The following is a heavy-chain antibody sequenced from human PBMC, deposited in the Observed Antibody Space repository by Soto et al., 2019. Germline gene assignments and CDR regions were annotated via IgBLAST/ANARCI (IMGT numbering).Heavy chain of an antibody. J-gene: IGHJ4*02. CDR1: GFTFSSYS. CDR2: ISSSSSTI. CDR3: ARDPDVRTTVTYFDY. V-gene: IGHV3-48*02. Sequence: GGSLTLSCAASGFTFSSYSMNWVRQAPGKGLEWVSYISSSSSTIYYADSVKGRFTISRDNAKNSLYLQMNSLRDEDTAVYYCARDPDVRTTVTYFDYWGQGTLVTVSS. D-gene: IGHD4-17*01.